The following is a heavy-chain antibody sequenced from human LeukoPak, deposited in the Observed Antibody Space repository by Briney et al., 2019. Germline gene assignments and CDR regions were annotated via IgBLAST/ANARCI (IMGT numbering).Heavy chain of an antibody. V-gene: IGHV3-73*01. Sequence: GGTLRLSCAASGFTFSGSAMHWVRQASGKGLEWVGRIRSKANSYATAYAASVKGRFTISRDDSKNTAYLQMNSLKTEDTAVYYCAILRNHGRGQGTLVTVSS. CDR1: GFTFSGSA. D-gene: IGHD1-14*01. J-gene: IGHJ4*02. CDR3: AILRNHG. CDR2: IRSKANSYAT.